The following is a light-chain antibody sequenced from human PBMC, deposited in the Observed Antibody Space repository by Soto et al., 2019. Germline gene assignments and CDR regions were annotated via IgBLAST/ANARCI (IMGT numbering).Light chain of an antibody. V-gene: IGLV2-14*01. CDR1: SSDVGGYNY. J-gene: IGLJ1*01. Sequence: QSVLTQPASVSGSPGQSITISCTGTSSDVGGYNYVSWYQQHPGKAPKLMIYDVSNRPSGVSNRFSGSKSGNTASLTISGLQAEDEADYYCSSYTSSSSGYVLGTGTKITVL. CDR3: SSYTSSSSGYV. CDR2: DVS.